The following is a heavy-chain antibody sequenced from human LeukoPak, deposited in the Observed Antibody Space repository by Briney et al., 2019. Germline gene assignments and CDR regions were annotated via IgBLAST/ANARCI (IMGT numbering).Heavy chain of an antibody. V-gene: IGHV7-4-1*02. CDR3: ARAFMARGVITSFDY. J-gene: IGHJ4*01. Sequence: GASVKVSCKASGYTFTTYSMNWVRQAPGQGLEWMGWINTNTGNPTYAQGFTGRFVFSLDTSVSTAYLQISSLKAEDTAVYYCARAFMARGVITSFDYWGQGTLVTVSS. D-gene: IGHD3-10*01. CDR2: INTNTGNP. CDR1: GYTFTTYS.